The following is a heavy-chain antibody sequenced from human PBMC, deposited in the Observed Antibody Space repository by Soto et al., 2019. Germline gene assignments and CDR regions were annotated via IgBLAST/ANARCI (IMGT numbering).Heavy chain of an antibody. CDR2: INPNSGGT. Sequence: ASVKVSCKASGYTFTGYYMHWVRQAPGQGLEWMGWINPNSGGTNYAQKFQGRVTMTRDTSISTAYMELSRLRSDDTAMYYCARSGPKDYYGMDVWGQGTTVTVSS. V-gene: IGHV1-2*02. J-gene: IGHJ6*02. D-gene: IGHD3-10*01. CDR1: GYTFTGYY. CDR3: ARSGPKDYYGMDV.